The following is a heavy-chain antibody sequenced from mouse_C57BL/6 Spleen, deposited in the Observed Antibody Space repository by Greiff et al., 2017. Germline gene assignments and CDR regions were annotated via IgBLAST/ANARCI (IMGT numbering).Heavy chain of an antibody. J-gene: IGHJ4*01. Sequence: QVQLQQPGAELVMPGASVKLSCKASGYTFTSYWMDWVKQRPGQGLEWIGEIDPSDSFTNYNQKFKGKSTLTVDKSSSTAYMQLSSLTSEDSAVYYCALGCAMDYWGQGTSVTVSS. D-gene: IGHD3-3*01. CDR2: IDPSDSFT. CDR3: ALGCAMDY. V-gene: IGHV1-69*01. CDR1: GYTFTSYW.